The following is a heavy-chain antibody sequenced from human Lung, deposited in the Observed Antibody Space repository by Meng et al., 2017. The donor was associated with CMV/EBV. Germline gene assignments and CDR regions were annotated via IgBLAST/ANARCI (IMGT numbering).Heavy chain of an antibody. D-gene: IGHD1-14*01. CDR2: ISSSSSTI. V-gene: IGHV3-48*04. CDR1: GFTFSSYS. J-gene: IGHJ4*02. CDR3: ARGVSGDY. Sequence: ESXKISCAASGFTFSSYSMNWVRQAPGKGLEWVSYISSSSSTIYYADSVKGRFTISRDNAKNSLYLQMNSLRAEDTAVYYCARGVSGDYWGQGTLVTVSS.